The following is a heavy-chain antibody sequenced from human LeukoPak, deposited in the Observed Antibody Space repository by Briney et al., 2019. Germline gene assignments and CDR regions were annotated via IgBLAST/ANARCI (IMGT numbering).Heavy chain of an antibody. D-gene: IGHD1-26*01. V-gene: IGHV3-23*01. J-gene: IGHJ4*02. CDR3: ARAARGSYSVY. CDR1: GFTFSSYA. Sequence: HSGGSLRLSCAVSGFTFSSYAMSWVRQAPGKGLEWVSGISGSGGSTYYADSVKGRFTISRDNSKNTLYLQMNSLRAEDTAVYYCARAARGSYSVYWGQGTLVTVSS. CDR2: ISGSGGST.